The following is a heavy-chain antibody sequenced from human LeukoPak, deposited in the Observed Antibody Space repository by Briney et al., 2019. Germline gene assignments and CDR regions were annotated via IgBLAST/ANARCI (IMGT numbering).Heavy chain of an antibody. J-gene: IGHJ6*03. V-gene: IGHV5-51*01. Sequence: GESLKISCKGSGYSFTSYWIGWVRQMPGKGLEWMGIIYPGDPDTRYSPSFQGQVTISADKSISTAYLQWSSLKASDTAMYYCARSSGWYGGYYYYYMDVWGKGTTVIVSS. CDR3: ARSSGWYGGYYYYYMDV. D-gene: IGHD6-19*01. CDR1: GYSFTSYW. CDR2: IYPGDPDT.